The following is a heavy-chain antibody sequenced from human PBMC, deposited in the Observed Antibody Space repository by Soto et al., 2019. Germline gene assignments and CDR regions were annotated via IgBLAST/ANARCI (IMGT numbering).Heavy chain of an antibody. CDR3: ARDSGIAAADASYYGMSV. CDR1: GGTFSSYA. Sequence: SVKVSCKASGGTFSSYAISWVRQAPGQGLEWMGGMIPLFGTANYAHTFQGRVTITADKSKSTAYTELGSLRSGDTAVYYCARDSGIAAADASYYGMSVWG. D-gene: IGHD6-25*01. V-gene: IGHV1-69*06. CDR2: MIPLFGTA. J-gene: IGHJ6*02.